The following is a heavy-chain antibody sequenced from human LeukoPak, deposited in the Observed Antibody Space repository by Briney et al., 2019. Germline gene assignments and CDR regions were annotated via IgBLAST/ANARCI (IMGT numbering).Heavy chain of an antibody. J-gene: IGHJ4*02. CDR2: ISGSGGST. V-gene: IGHV3-23*01. D-gene: IGHD3-16*02. CDR3: AKGITFGGVIDLFDY. Sequence: PGGSLRLSCAASGFTFSSYAMSWVRQAPGKGLEWVSAISGSGGSTYYADSVKGRFTISRDNSKNTLYLQMNSLRAEDTAVYYCAKGITFGGVIDLFDYWGQGTLVTVSS. CDR1: GFTFSSYA.